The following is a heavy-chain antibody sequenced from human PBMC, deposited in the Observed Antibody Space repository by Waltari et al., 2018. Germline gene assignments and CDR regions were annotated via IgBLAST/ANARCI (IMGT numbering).Heavy chain of an antibody. D-gene: IGHD3-10*01. CDR3: ATTVPAGGSSFDY. J-gene: IGHJ4*02. V-gene: IGHV4-39*07. CDR2: IYYTENR. CDR1: VASISSPHFF. Sequence: HLQLQVSGPGLVKPSETLSLPCTVSVASISSPHFFWGWIRQSPGKGLEWIGTIYYTENRYYNPSLKSRLSISQDASKTQLSLKLNSATAADTAVYYCATTVPAGGSSFDYWTQGTLVTVSS.